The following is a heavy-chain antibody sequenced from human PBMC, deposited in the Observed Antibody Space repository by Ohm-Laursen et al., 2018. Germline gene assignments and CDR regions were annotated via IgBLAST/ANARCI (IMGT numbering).Heavy chain of an antibody. CDR3: ARLSDSSSAS. V-gene: IGHV4-4*08. J-gene: IGHJ5*01. CDR2: IHSSGST. CDR1: GASIRSYY. Sequence: SETLSLTCTVSGASIRSYYWSWIRQPPGKGLEWIGYIHSSGSTSYSPSLKSRVTISVDTSKNQFSLRVRSLTAADTAVYYCARLSDSSSASWGQGTLVTVSS. D-gene: IGHD2/OR15-2a*01.